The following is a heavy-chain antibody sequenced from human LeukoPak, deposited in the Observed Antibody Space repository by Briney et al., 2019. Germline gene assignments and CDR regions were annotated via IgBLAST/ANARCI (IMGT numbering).Heavy chain of an antibody. Sequence: GASVKVSCKASGYTFTNYTVHWVRQAPGQRLEWMGWINAGNGNTKYSQNLQGRVTITRDTSASTAYMELSSLKSEDTAVYYCARDYHLGTMIVADAFDIWGLGTMVTVSS. V-gene: IGHV1-3*01. CDR3: ARDYHLGTMIVADAFDI. D-gene: IGHD3-22*01. CDR2: INAGNGNT. CDR1: GYTFTNYT. J-gene: IGHJ3*02.